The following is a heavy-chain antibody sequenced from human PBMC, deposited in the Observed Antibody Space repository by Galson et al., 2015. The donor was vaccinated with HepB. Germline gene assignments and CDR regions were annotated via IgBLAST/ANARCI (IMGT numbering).Heavy chain of an antibody. Sequence: ETLSLTCTVSGGSISSYYWSWIRQPAGKGLEWIGCIYTSGSTNYNPSLKSRVTMSVDTSKNQFSLKLSSVTAADTAVYYCARATRVHDYYYYGMDVWGQGTTVTVSS. CDR2: IYTSGST. CDR1: GGSISSYY. V-gene: IGHV4-4*07. J-gene: IGHJ6*02. D-gene: IGHD4-11*01. CDR3: ARATRVHDYYYYGMDV.